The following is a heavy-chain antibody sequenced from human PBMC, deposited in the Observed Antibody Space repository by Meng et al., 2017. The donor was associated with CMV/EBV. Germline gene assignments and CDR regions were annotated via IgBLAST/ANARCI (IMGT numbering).Heavy chain of an antibody. CDR3: ARESAGGEYYFDY. J-gene: IGHJ4*02. CDR2: IIPIFGTA. CDR1: GGTFSSYA. Sequence: SVKVSCKASGGTFSSYAISWVRQAPGQGLEWMGGIIPIFGTANYAQKFQGRVTITTDESTSTAYMELSSLRSDDTAVYYCARESAGGEYYFDYWGQGTLVTVSS. V-gene: IGHV1-69*05. D-gene: IGHD3-16*01.